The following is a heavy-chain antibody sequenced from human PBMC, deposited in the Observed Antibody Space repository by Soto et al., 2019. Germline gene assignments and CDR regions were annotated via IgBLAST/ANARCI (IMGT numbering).Heavy chain of an antibody. D-gene: IGHD6-13*01. CDR1: GYSFTNYA. Sequence: ASVKVSCKASGYSFTNYAIYWVRQAPGQRLEWMGRIDAGTGNTKYSQQFQGRVTIIRYTSASTAYMELSSLTFEDTAVYYCARGASSSWTSLDYWGQGTPVTVSS. J-gene: IGHJ4*02. V-gene: IGHV1-3*01. CDR2: IDAGTGNT. CDR3: ARGASSSWTSLDY.